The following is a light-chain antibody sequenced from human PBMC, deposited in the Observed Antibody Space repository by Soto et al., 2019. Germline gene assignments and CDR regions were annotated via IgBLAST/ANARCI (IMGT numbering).Light chain of an antibody. Sequence: QSALTQPPSVSGAPGQRVTISCTGSSSNIGAGYDVHWYQQFPGTAPKLLIYGNSNRPSGVPARFSGSKSGSSASLAITGLQAEDEADEDCQSYDSSRTGPKVLFGGGTKLTVL. CDR1: SSNIGAGYD. CDR3: QSYDSSRTGPKVL. J-gene: IGLJ2*01. CDR2: GNS. V-gene: IGLV1-40*01.